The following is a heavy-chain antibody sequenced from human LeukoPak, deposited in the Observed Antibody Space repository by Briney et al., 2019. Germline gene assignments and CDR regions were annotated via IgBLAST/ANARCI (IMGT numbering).Heavy chain of an antibody. CDR1: GFPFSRYW. D-gene: IGHD1-26*01. Sequence: GGSLTLSCAASGFPFSRYWLSWVRQAPGKGLEWVANIKHAGSEKYYLDSENGLSTFSRATAKNFLYLQMNSLGVEDTAVYCSARGWELDPWGQGTLVTVSS. CDR2: IKHAGSEK. V-gene: IGHV3-7*05. CDR3: ARGWELDP. J-gene: IGHJ5*02.